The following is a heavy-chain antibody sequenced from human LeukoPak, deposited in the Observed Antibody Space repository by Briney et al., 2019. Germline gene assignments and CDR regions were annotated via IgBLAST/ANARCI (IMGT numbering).Heavy chain of an antibody. V-gene: IGHV3-30*04. CDR2: ISSDERNK. CDR1: GFTFTNFA. J-gene: IGHJ4*02. D-gene: IGHD6-13*01. CDR3: AKDIYTARQQLEGYFDY. Sequence: PGGSLRLSCAASGFTFTNFAMHWVGQAPGKGLEWVAVISSDERNKYYADSVKGRFTISRDNAKNSLYLQMNSLRAEDTALYYCAKDIYTARQQLEGYFDYWGQGTLVTVSS.